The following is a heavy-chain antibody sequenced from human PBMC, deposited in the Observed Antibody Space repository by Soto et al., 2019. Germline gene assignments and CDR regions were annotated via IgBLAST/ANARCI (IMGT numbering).Heavy chain of an antibody. CDR3: ARDLRHGMDV. V-gene: IGHV4-38-2*02. Sequence: SETLSLTCAVSGYSISSGYYWGWIRQPPGKGLEWIGSIYHSGSTYYNPSLKSRVTISVDTSKNQFSLKLSSVTAADTAVYYCARDLRHGMDVWGQGTTVTV. CDR2: IYHSGST. J-gene: IGHJ6*02. CDR1: GYSISSGYY.